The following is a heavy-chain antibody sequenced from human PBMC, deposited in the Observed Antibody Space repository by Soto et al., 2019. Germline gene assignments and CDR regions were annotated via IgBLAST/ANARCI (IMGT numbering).Heavy chain of an antibody. V-gene: IGHV4-34*01. D-gene: IGHD6-19*01. CDR1: SEYLGSYY. CDR2: INHAGKN. J-gene: IGHJ3*02. Sequence: SETLSLTCAVSSEYLGSYYWNWIRQSPGKGLEWIGEINHAGKNNYSPSLKSRVTMSIDMSKNLVSLKLTSVTAADTAVYYCARGGISDWQVALDIWGQGTMVTVSS. CDR3: ARGGISDWQVALDI.